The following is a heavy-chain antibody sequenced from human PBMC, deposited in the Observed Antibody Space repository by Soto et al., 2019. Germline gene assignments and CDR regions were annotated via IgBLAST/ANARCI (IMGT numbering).Heavy chain of an antibody. Sequence: GGSLRLSCGASGFTFSTYRMNWVRQAPGKGLEWVSSISSTSDNIYYAGSLKGRFTISRDSSNSSLSLQISSLRAEDTALYYCARDPRVGDGYNVRLFFDFWGEGHLVTVSS. V-gene: IGHV3-21*01. CDR3: ARDPRVGDGYNVRLFFDF. CDR2: ISSTSDNI. D-gene: IGHD5-12*01. CDR1: GFTFSTYR. J-gene: IGHJ4*02.